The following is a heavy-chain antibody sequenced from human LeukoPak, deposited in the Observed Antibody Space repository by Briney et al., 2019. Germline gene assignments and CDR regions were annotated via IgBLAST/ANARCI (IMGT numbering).Heavy chain of an antibody. CDR1: GGPISSSSYY. Sequence: SETLSLTCTVSGGPISSSSYYWCWIRQPPGKGLEWIGSIYYSGSTYYNPSLKSRVTISVDTSKNQFSLKLSSVTAADTAVYYCARGLDYYDSSGPWYFDYWGQGTLVTVSS. CDR2: IYYSGST. V-gene: IGHV4-39*01. CDR3: ARGLDYYDSSGPWYFDY. D-gene: IGHD3-22*01. J-gene: IGHJ4*02.